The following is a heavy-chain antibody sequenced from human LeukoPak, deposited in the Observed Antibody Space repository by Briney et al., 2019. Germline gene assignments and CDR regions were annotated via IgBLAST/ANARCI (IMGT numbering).Heavy chain of an antibody. V-gene: IGHV3-30*03. Sequence: GGSLRLSCAASGFTFSNYDMHWVRQAPGKGLEWVAVISYDGSNKYYADSVKGRFTISRDNSKNTLYLQMNSLRPQDTAVYCCARGGSYYASGSYSAFDIWGQGTMVTVSS. CDR2: ISYDGSNK. CDR1: GFTFSNYD. CDR3: ARGGSYYASGSYSAFDI. D-gene: IGHD3-10*01. J-gene: IGHJ3*02.